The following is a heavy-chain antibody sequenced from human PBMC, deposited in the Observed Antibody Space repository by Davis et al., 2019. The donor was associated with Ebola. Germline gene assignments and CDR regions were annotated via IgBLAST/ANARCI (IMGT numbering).Heavy chain of an antibody. CDR1: GGSFSGYD. CDR3: ARAKVNRYCSSTSCLPYYYYYGMYV. CDR2: IHHRGST. D-gene: IGHD2-2*01. Sequence: SGSLTLSCAVSGGSFSGYDWSWIRQPPGKGLEWIGEIHHRGSTNYNPSRKSRVTISVDTSKKQFSLKLSSVTAADTAVYYCARAKVNRYCSSTSCLPYYYYYGMYVWGQGTTVTVSS. V-gene: IGHV4-34*01. J-gene: IGHJ6*02.